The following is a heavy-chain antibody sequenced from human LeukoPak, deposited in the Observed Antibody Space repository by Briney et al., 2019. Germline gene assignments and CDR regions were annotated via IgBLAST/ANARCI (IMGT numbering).Heavy chain of an antibody. D-gene: IGHD3-16*02. CDR3: ARDVITFGGVIVIPADY. Sequence: ASVKVPCKASGYTFTSYSISWVRQAPGQGLEWMGWISAYNGNTNYAQKLQGRVTMTTDTSTSTAYMELRSLRSDDTAVYYCARDVITFGGVIVIPADYWGQGTLVTVSS. V-gene: IGHV1-18*01. CDR1: GYTFTSYS. CDR2: ISAYNGNT. J-gene: IGHJ4*02.